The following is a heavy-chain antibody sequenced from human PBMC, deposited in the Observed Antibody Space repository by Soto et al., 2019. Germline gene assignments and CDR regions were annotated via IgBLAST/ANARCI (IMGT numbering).Heavy chain of an antibody. J-gene: IGHJ4*02. CDR1: GFTFSTYV. CDR3: ARDVDADFRTDFDY. V-gene: IGHV3-48*03. D-gene: IGHD4-17*01. CDR2: ISGNGEVI. Sequence: HPGGSLRLSCAASGFTFSTYVMHWVRQAPGKGLEWISYISGNGEVIQYAASARGRFTISRDNAENSVYLEMESLRDEDTALYYCARDVDADFRTDFDYWGRGTLVTVSS.